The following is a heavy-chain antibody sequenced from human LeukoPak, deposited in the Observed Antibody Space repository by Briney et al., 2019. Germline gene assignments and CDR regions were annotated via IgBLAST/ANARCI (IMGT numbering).Heavy chain of an antibody. J-gene: IGHJ4*02. Sequence: SGPTLVKPTQTLTLTCTFSGFSLSTRELSVGWIRQPPVKALEWLALIYWHGDTRYSPSLRGKITIIKDTSKNQVVLTMTNIDPMDTATYYCAHGRGFGSGDYFDYWGQGIMVTVSS. CDR1: GFSLSTRELS. D-gene: IGHD3-10*01. CDR2: IYWHGDT. V-gene: IGHV2-5*01. CDR3: AHGRGFGSGDYFDY.